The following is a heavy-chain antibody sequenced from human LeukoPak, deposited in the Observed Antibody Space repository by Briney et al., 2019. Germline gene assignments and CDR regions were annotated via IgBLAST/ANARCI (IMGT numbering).Heavy chain of an antibody. CDR1: GYTFTSYD. CDR2: MNPNSGNT. Sequence: ASVKVSCKASGYTFTSYDINWVRQPTGQGLEWMGWMNPNSGNTGYAQKFQGRVTMTRNTSISTAYMELSSLRSEDTAVYYWGRGGGGSYYFDYWGQGTLVTVSS. CDR3: GRGGGGSYYFDY. D-gene: IGHD1-26*01. V-gene: IGHV1-8*01. J-gene: IGHJ4*02.